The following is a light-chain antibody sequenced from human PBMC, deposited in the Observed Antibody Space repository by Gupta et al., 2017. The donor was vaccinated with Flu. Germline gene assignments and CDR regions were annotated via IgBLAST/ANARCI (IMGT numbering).Light chain of an antibody. V-gene: IGKV4-1*01. CDR1: QSVLYSSNNKNY. Sequence: DILTTQSPDSLAVSLGERATINCKSSQSVLYSSNNKNYLAWYQQKPGQPPKLLIYWASTRESGVPDRFSGSGSGTDFTLTISSLQAEDVAVYYCQQYYSTPRTFGQGTKVESK. CDR3: QQYYSTPRT. CDR2: WAS. J-gene: IGKJ1*01.